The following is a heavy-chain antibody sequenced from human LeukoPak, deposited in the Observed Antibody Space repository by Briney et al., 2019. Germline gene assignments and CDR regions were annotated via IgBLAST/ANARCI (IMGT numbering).Heavy chain of an antibody. CDR3: ASTGGRGYSYGCDY. V-gene: IGHV4-59*08. Sequence: PSETLSLTCTVSGGSISSYYWSWIRQPPGKGLEWIGYIYYSGSTNYNPSLKSRVTISVDTSKNQFSLKLSSVTAADTAVYYCASTGGRGYSYGCDYWGQGTLVTVSS. J-gene: IGHJ4*02. CDR2: IYYSGST. CDR1: GGSISSYY. D-gene: IGHD5-18*01.